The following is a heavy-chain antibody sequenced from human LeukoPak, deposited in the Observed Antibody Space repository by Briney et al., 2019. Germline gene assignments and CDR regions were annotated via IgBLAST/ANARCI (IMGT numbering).Heavy chain of an antibody. J-gene: IGHJ4*02. CDR1: GFFFSSHV. CDR3: ARSTLGGVIVMGAY. D-gene: IGHD3-16*02. V-gene: IGHV3-30*03. Sequence: SGGSLRLSCAASGFFFSSHVKHWVRQAPGKGLEWVAVISYDGRSEYYADSVQGRFIISRDNSKNTLFLQMNSLRPEDTAVYYCARSTLGGVIVMGAYWGEPSLVTVS. CDR2: ISYDGRSE.